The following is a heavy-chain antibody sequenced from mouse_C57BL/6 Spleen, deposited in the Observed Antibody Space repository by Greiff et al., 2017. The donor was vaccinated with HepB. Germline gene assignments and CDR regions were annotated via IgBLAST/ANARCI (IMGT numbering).Heavy chain of an antibody. CDR2: IWSGGST. CDR1: GFSLTSYG. V-gene: IGHV2-2*01. CDR3: ARKGYYYGSSSMDY. J-gene: IGHJ4*01. Sequence: VQLQQSGPGLVQPSQSLSITCTVSGFSLTSYGVHWVRQSPGKGLEWLGVIWSGGSTDYNAAFISRLSISKDNSKSQVFFKMNSLQDDDTAIYYCARKGYYYGSSSMDYWGQGTSVTVSS. D-gene: IGHD1-1*01.